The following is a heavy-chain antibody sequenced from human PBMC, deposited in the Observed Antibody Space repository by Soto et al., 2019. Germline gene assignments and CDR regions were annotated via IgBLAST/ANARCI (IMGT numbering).Heavy chain of an antibody. J-gene: IGHJ4*02. D-gene: IGHD3-3*01. CDR3: ARDQGDFWSGYYHPYYLDY. CDR1: GYTFTGYY. Sequence: GASVKVSCKASGYTFTGYYMHWVRQAPGQGLEWMGWINPNSGGTNYAQKFQGWVTMTRDTSISTAYMELSRLRSDDTAVYYCARDQGDFWSGYYHPYYLDYWGQGTLVTVSS. V-gene: IGHV1-2*04. CDR2: INPNSGGT.